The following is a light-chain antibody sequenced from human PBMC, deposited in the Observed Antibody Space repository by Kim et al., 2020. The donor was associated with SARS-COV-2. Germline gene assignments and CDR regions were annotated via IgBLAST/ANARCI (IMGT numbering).Light chain of an antibody. J-gene: IGLJ2*01. Sequence: SYELTQPPSVSVAPGETATTPCGKNNIGSKSVHWYQQKPGQAPMLVITYDNDRPSGIPERFSGSNSGNTATLTIGRVEAGDEADYYYQVWDSTSDVVFGGGTKLTVL. CDR1: NIGSKS. CDR3: QVWDSTSDVV. V-gene: IGLV3-21*04. CDR2: YDN.